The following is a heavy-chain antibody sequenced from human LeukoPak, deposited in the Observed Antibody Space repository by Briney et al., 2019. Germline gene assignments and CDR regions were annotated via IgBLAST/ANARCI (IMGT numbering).Heavy chain of an antibody. D-gene: IGHD3-10*01. Sequence: ASVKVSCKASGGTFSSYAISWVRQAPGQGLEWMGRIIPIFGTANYAQKFQGRVTITTDESTSTAYMELSSLRSEDTAVYYCARSFLLYYYGSGRSYDAFDIWGQGTMVTVSS. V-gene: IGHV1-69*05. CDR3: ARSFLLYYYGSGRSYDAFDI. J-gene: IGHJ3*02. CDR1: GGTFSSYA. CDR2: IIPIFGTA.